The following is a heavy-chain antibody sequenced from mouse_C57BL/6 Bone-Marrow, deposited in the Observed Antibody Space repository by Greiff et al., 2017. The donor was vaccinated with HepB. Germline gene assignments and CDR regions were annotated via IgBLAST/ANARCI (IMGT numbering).Heavy chain of an antibody. J-gene: IGHJ3*01. V-gene: IGHV1-81*01. CDR1: GYTFTSYG. D-gene: IGHD3-2*02. CDR3: CSSGYFAY. CDR2: IYPRSGNT. Sequence: VKLQQSGAELARPGASVKLSCKASGYTFTSYGISWVKQRTGQGLEWIGEIYPRSGNTYYNEKFKGKATLTADKSSSTAYMELRSLTSEDSAVYFCCSSGYFAYWGQGTLVTVSA.